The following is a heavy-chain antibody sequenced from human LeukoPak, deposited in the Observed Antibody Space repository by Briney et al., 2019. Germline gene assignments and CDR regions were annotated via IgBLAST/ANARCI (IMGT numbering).Heavy chain of an antibody. CDR3: ARDTTEWERRFDY. CDR2: INPSGGST. J-gene: IGHJ4*02. D-gene: IGHD1-26*01. Sequence: GASVKVSCKASGYTFTSYYMHRVRQAPGQGLERMGVINPSGGSTSYAQKLQGSVTMTRDTSTSTVYMELSSLRPEDTAVYYCARDTTEWERRFDYWGQGTVVTVSS. V-gene: IGHV1-46*04. CDR1: GYTFTSYY.